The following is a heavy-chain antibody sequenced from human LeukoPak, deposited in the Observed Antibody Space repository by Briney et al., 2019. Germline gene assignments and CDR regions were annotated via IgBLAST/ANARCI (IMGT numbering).Heavy chain of an antibody. Sequence: SETLSLTCAVYGGSFSGYYWSWIRQPPGKGLEWIGEINHSGSTNYNPSLKSRVTISVDTSKNQFSLKLSSVTAADTAVYYCARRRIAARPVDYWGQGTLVTVSS. CDR3: ARRRIAARPVDY. J-gene: IGHJ4*02. CDR2: INHSGST. V-gene: IGHV4-34*01. D-gene: IGHD6-6*01. CDR1: GGSFSGYY.